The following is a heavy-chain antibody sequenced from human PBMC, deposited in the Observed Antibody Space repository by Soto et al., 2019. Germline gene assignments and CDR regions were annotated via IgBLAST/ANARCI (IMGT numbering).Heavy chain of an antibody. CDR2: IYYSGST. CDR3: ATLRYPTPGDRDGMDV. V-gene: IGHV4-30-4*01. Sequence: KPSETLSLTCTVSGGSISSGDYYWSWIRQPPGKGLEWIGYIYYSGSTYYNPSLKSRVTISVDTSKNQFSLKLSSVTAADTAVYYCATLRYPTPGDRDGMDVWCQGTKATVSS. CDR1: GGSISSGDYY. D-gene: IGHD1-20*01. J-gene: IGHJ6*02.